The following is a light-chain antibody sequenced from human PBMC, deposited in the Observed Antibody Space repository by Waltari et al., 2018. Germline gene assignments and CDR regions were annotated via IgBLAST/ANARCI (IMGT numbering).Light chain of an antibody. J-gene: IGLJ3*02. V-gene: IGLV3-21*02. Sequence: SSVLTQAPSVSVAPGQTAPVTCGGANIGSRSVPGYQQKPGRAPVLVVYLDSDRPSGIPERFSGSKSGNAATLTISRVEAGDEADYYCHVWDANTVMFGGGTKLTVL. CDR1: NIGSRS. CDR3: HVWDANTVM. CDR2: LDS.